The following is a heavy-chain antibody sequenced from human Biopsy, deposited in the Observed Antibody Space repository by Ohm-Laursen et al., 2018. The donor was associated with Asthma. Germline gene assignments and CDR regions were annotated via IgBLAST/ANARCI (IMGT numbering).Heavy chain of an antibody. V-gene: IGHV3-30*18. Sequence: SLRLSCAASGFMFRSFGVHWVRQAPGKGLEWVAVISYDGSHKFYEDSMKGRFTISRDNSKNTLYLQMNSLRTEDTAVYYCAKRRGYSGHDNDYWGQGTLVIVSS. CDR2: ISYDGSHK. D-gene: IGHD5-12*01. J-gene: IGHJ4*02. CDR1: GFMFRSFG. CDR3: AKRRGYSGHDNDY.